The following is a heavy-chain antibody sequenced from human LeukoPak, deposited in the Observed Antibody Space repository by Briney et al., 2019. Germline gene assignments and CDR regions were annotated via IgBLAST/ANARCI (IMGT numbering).Heavy chain of an antibody. D-gene: IGHD2-21*02. V-gene: IGHV3-30*02. Sequence: QTGGSLRLSCAAPGFTFSLYGIHWVRQAPGKGLEWVAFIQNDGSNKYYADSVKGRFTISRDNSKNTLYLQMNSLRPDDTAMYYCAKDRIVLVTATFDYWGQGTLVTVSS. CDR2: IQNDGSNK. J-gene: IGHJ4*02. CDR1: GFTFSLYG. CDR3: AKDRIVLVTATFDY.